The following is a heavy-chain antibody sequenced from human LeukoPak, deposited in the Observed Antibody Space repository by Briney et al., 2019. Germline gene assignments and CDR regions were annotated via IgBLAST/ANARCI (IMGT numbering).Heavy chain of an antibody. CDR1: GFTFSSYA. CDR3: ARDMVAEVGTRWGDY. Sequence: PGGSLRLSCAASGFTFSSYAMHWVRQAPGKGLEWVAVISYDGSNKYYADSVKGRFTISRDNSKNTLYLQMNSLRAEDTAVYYCARDMVAEVGTRWGDYWGQGTLATVSS. CDR2: ISYDGSNK. D-gene: IGHD6-19*01. V-gene: IGHV3-30-3*01. J-gene: IGHJ4*02.